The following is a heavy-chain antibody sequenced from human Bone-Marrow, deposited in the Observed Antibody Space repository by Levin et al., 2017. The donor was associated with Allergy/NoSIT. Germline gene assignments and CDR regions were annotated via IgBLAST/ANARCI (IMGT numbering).Heavy chain of an antibody. V-gene: IGHV1-69*02. Sequence: SVKVSCKASGGTFSSYTIGWVRQAPGQGLEWMGRIISLFAKTDYAQDFQGRVTITADRSTNTAHMELSGLTSEDTAVYYCARLTIDYTDNSGYYEALDSWGQGTLVTVSS. J-gene: IGHJ4*02. D-gene: IGHD3-22*01. CDR2: IISLFAKT. CDR1: GGTFSSYT. CDR3: ARLTIDYTDNSGYYEALDS.